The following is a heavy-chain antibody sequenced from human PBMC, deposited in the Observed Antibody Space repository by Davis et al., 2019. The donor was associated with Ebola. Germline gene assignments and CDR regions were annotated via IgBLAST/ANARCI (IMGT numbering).Heavy chain of an antibody. CDR1: GYTFTSYA. D-gene: IGHD6-13*01. CDR2: INAGNGNT. J-gene: IGHJ5*02. Sequence: AASVKVSCKASGYTFTSYAMHWVRQAPGQRLEWMGWINAGNGNTKYSQKFQGRVTITRDTSASTAYMELSSLRSEDTAVYYCARDLGSSWYRAVWFDPWGQGTLVTVSS. V-gene: IGHV1-3*01. CDR3: ARDLGSSWYRAVWFDP.